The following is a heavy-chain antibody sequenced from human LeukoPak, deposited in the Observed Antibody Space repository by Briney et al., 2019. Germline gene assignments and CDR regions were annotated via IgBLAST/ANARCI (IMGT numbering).Heavy chain of an antibody. Sequence: PGGSLSLSCADPGYRFSDAWMSSVRQAPGKGLEWVAVIWCDGSNKYYADSVKGRFTISRDNFKNTLYLQMKRLRAEERAVYYSAREEGRGWYGTPDYWAQGTLVTVSS. CDR1: GYRFSDAW. V-gene: IGHV3-33*08. CDR2: IWCDGSNK. CDR3: AREEGRGWYGTPDY. D-gene: IGHD3-10*01. J-gene: IGHJ4*02.